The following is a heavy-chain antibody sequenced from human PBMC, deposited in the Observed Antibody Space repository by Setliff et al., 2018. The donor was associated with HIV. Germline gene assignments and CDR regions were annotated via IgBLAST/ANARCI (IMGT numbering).Heavy chain of an antibody. Sequence: ASVKVSCKASGYSFTDYYIHWVRQAPGQGLEWMGWINPKSDGTNYAQKFQGRVTITADKSTSTAYMELSSLRSDDTAVYYCARDAPWDSYGLDYWGQGTLVTVSS. CDR2: INPKSDGT. D-gene: IGHD5-18*01. CDR1: GYSFTDYY. V-gene: IGHV1-2*02. J-gene: IGHJ4*02. CDR3: ARDAPWDSYGLDY.